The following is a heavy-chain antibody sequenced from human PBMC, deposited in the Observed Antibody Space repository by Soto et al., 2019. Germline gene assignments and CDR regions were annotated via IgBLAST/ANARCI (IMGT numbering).Heavy chain of an antibody. CDR1: GFTFSNNG. CDR2: ISSDGSKK. Sequence: QVQLVESGGGVVQPGRSLRLSCVAFGFTFSNNGIHWVRQAPGKGLEWVAVISSDGSKKYDADSVKGRFTISRDNSKNTLYLQMNSLRAEDRAVYYCAMDLYGGSSRFDYWGQGTLVTVSS. D-gene: IGHD2-15*01. CDR3: AMDLYGGSSRFDY. J-gene: IGHJ4*02. V-gene: IGHV3-30*03.